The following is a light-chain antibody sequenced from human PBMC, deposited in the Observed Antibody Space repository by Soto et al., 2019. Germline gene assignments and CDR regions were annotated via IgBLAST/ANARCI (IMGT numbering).Light chain of an antibody. J-gene: IGLJ1*01. CDR1: SFNIGKNF. CDR2: DNY. CDR3: GTWDSSLSAGV. Sequence: QSVLTQPPSVSAAPGQRVTISCSVSSFNIGKNFVSWYQQLPGTAPELLIYDNYKRPLGIPDRFSGSKSGTSGTLDITDLQTGDEADYYCGTWDSSLSAGVFGTGTKVTVL. V-gene: IGLV1-51*01.